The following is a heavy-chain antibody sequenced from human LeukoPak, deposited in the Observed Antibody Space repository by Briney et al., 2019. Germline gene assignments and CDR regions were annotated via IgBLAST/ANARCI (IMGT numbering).Heavy chain of an antibody. V-gene: IGHV3-7*01. Sequence: QAGGSLRLSCAASGFSFSTFWMSWVRQAPGKGLEWVANTKGDDSEKYYVESVQGRFTISRDNAKNSLYLHMNSLRAEDTALYYCAKSSVPDAQGVIVGAYFDYWGQGTLVTVSS. CDR3: AKSSVPDAQGVIVGAYFDY. J-gene: IGHJ4*02. CDR1: GFSFSTFW. CDR2: TKGDDSEK. D-gene: IGHD1-26*01.